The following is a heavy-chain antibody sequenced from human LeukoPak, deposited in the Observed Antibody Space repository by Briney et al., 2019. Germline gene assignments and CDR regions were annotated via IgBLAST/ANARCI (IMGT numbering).Heavy chain of an antibody. V-gene: IGHV3-43*02. Sequence: GGSLRLSCAASGFTFDDYAMRWVRQAPGKGLEWVSLISGDGGNTYYADSVKGRFTISRDNRKNSLYLQMNSLRTEDTALYYCARDIRDRGYAHYWGQGTLVTVSS. CDR2: ISGDGGNT. CDR3: ARDIRDRGYAHY. D-gene: IGHD3-22*01. CDR1: GFTFDDYA. J-gene: IGHJ4*02.